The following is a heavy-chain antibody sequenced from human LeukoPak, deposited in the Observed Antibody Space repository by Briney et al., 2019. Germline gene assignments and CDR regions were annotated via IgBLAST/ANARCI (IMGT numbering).Heavy chain of an antibody. CDR1: GFTFSSYE. CDR2: ISSSGSTI. J-gene: IGHJ6*02. D-gene: IGHD2-15*01. V-gene: IGHV3-48*03. CDR3: ARELVVVAATFKYYYYYGMDV. Sequence: GGSLRLSCAASGFTFSSYEMNWVRQAPGKGLEWVSYISSSGSTIYYADTVKGRFTISRDNAKNSLYLQMNSLRAEDTAVYYCARELVVVAATFKYYYYYGMDVWGQGTTVTVSS.